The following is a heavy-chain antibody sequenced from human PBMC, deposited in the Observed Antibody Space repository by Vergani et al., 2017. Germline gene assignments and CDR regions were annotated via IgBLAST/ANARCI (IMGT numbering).Heavy chain of an antibody. CDR2: IKQDGSEK. CDR3: ARPTEDISIAVAGPEVWYFDY. CDR1: GLTFSSYW. Sequence: EVQLVESGGGLVQPGGSLRLSCAASGLTFSSYWMSWVRQAPGKGLEWVANIKQDGSEKYYVDSVKGRFTISRDNAKNSLYLQMNSLRAEDTAVYYCARPTEDISIAVAGPEVWYFDYWGQGTLVTVSS. D-gene: IGHD6-19*01. J-gene: IGHJ4*02. V-gene: IGHV3-7*01.